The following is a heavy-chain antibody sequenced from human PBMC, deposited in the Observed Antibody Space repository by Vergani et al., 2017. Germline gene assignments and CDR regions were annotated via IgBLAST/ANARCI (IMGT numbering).Heavy chain of an antibody. Sequence: EVQLVESGGALVQPGGSLRLSCSDSGFTFRTYAMHWVRQAPGKGLEWVSYISNSGSTIYYADSVKGRFTISRDNAKNSLYLQMNSLRAEDTAVYYCARANWGERTFDIWGQGTMVTVSS. CDR3: ARANWGERTFDI. D-gene: IGHD7-27*01. CDR2: ISNSGSTI. J-gene: IGHJ3*02. V-gene: IGHV3-48*03. CDR1: GFTFRTYA.